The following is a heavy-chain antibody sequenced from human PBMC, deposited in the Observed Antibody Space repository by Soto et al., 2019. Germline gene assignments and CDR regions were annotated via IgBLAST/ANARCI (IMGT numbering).Heavy chain of an antibody. D-gene: IGHD2-15*01. CDR3: AREPGGGSVGSYDAFDL. J-gene: IGHJ3*01. CDR1: GFNVSSNY. Sequence: EVQLVESGGGLVKPGGSLRLSCAASGFNVSSNYMSWVRQAPGKGLEWVSVIYSGGSTYYADSVKGRFTISRHNSKNTLYSQMNSRRAEDTAVHYVAREPGGGSVGSYDAFDLWGQGTMVTASS. CDR2: IYSGGST. V-gene: IGHV3-53*04.